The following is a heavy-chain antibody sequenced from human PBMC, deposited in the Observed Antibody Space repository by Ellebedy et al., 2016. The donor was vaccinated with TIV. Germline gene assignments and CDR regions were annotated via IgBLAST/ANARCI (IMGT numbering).Heavy chain of an antibody. D-gene: IGHD6-19*01. Sequence: GSLRLSXAVSGGSISSSNWWSWVRQPPGKGLEWIGEIYHSGSTNYNPSLKSRVTISVDKSKNQFSLKLSSVTAADTAVYYCARKYSSGYEDQYYFDYWGQGTLVTVSS. CDR2: IYHSGST. CDR3: ARKYSSGYEDQYYFDY. CDR1: GGSISSSNW. J-gene: IGHJ4*02. V-gene: IGHV4-4*02.